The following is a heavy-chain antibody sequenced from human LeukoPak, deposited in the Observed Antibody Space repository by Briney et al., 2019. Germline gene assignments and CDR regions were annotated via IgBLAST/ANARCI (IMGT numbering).Heavy chain of an antibody. V-gene: IGHV1-2*02. CDR1: GYTFTGYY. J-gene: IGHJ4*02. D-gene: IGHD3-10*01. CDR2: INPNSGGT. CDR3: ARGTRVAMVRGVMPLGY. Sequence: ASVKVSCKASGYTFTGYYMHWVRQAPGQGLEWMGWINPNSGGTNYAQKFQGRVTMTRDTSISTAYMELSRLRSDDTAVYYCARGTRVAMVRGVMPLGYWGQATLVTVSS.